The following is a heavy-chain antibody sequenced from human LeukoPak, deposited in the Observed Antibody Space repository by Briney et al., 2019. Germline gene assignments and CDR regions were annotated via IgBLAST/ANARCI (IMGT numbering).Heavy chain of an antibody. J-gene: IGHJ4*02. CDR2: IYYSGST. Sequence: SETLSLTCTVSGGSISSNSYYWGWIRQPPGKGLEWIGCIYYSGSTYYNPSLKSRVTISVDTSKNQFSLKLSSVTAADTAVYYCVKGLFAWEFGSWGQGTLVTVSS. CDR1: GGSISSNSYY. V-gene: IGHV4-39*01. D-gene: IGHD1-26*01. CDR3: VKGLFAWEFGS.